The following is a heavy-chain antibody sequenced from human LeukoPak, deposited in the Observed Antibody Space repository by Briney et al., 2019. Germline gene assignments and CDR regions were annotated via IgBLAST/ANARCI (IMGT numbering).Heavy chain of an antibody. CDR1: GFTFSSYS. Sequence: GGSLRLSCAASGFTFSSYSMNWVRQAPGKGLEWVSSISSSSYIYYADSVKGRFTISRDNAKNSLYLQMNSLRAEDTAVYYCARGDGWVVTPYFDYWGQGTLVTVSS. V-gene: IGHV3-21*01. CDR3: ARGDGWVVTPYFDY. J-gene: IGHJ4*02. CDR2: ISSSSYI. D-gene: IGHD4-23*01.